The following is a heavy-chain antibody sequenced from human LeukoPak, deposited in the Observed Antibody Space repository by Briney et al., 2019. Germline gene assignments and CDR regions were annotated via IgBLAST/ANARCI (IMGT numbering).Heavy chain of an antibody. J-gene: IGHJ4*02. CDR1: GGSISSGSYY. Sequence: SETLSLTCTVSGGSISSGSYYWSWTRQPAGKGLEWIGRIYTSGSTNYNPSLKSRVTISVDTSKNQFSLKLSSVTAADTAVYYCARGIAVAGTHALGYWGQGTLVTVSS. D-gene: IGHD6-19*01. V-gene: IGHV4-61*02. CDR3: ARGIAVAGTHALGY. CDR2: IYTSGST.